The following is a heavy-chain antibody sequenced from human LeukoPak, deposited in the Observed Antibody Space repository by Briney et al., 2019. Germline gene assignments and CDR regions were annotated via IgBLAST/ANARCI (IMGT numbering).Heavy chain of an antibody. V-gene: IGHV3-48*01. CDR2: ITSTSTTI. Sequence: PGGSLRLSCAASGFPFSRYNMNWVRQAPGRGLEWLSFITSTSTTISYADSVKGRFTISRDNAKSSLYLQMNSLRAEDTAVYYCTRDGGPIVVVVPYYFDNWGQGTLVTVSS. D-gene: IGHD2-15*01. J-gene: IGHJ4*02. CDR1: GFPFSRYN. CDR3: TRDGGPIVVVVPYYFDN.